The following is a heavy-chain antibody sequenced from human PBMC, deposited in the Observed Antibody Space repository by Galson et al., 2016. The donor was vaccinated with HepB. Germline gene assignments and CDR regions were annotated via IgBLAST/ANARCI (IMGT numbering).Heavy chain of an antibody. CDR3: AREIVEIYSGSGEGNYFDF. J-gene: IGHJ4*02. CDR2: IYYSGST. V-gene: IGHV4-4*02. CDR1: GDSISNGNW. Sequence: SETLSLTCAVSGDSISNGNWWSWVRQPPGKGLEWIGEIYYSGSTNYSPSFKNRVTISVDTSKNQFSLKLTSVTAADTAVYYCAREIVEIYSGSGEGNYFDFWGQGMLVTVSS. D-gene: IGHD3-10*01.